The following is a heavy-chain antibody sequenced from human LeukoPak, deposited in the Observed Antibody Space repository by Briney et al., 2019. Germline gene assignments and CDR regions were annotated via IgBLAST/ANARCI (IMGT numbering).Heavy chain of an antibody. V-gene: IGHV1-24*01. D-gene: IGHD4-23*01. CDR3: ATRGWGGNSAFDI. CDR2: FDPEDGET. CDR1: GYTLTELS. Sequence: ASVKVSCKVSGYTLTELSMHWVRQAPGKGLEWMGGFDPEDGETIYAQKFQGRVTMTEDTSTDTAYMELSSLRSEDAAVYYCATRGWGGNSAFDIWGRGTMVTVSS. J-gene: IGHJ3*02.